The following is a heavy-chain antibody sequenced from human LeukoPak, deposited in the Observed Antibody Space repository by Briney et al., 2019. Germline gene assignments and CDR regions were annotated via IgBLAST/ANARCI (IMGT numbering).Heavy chain of an antibody. J-gene: IGHJ4*02. CDR1: GGPISSYY. V-gene: IGHV4-4*07. Sequence: SETLSLTCTVSGGPISSYYWSWIRQPAGKGLEWIGRIYTSGSTNYNPSLKSRVTMSVDTSKNQFSLKLSSVTAADTAVYYCARTTDYGDYFDYWGQGTLVTVSS. D-gene: IGHD4-17*01. CDR2: IYTSGST. CDR3: ARTTDYGDYFDY.